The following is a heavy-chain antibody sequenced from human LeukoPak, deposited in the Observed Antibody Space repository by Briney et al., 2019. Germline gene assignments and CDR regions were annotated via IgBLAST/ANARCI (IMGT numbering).Heavy chain of an antibody. CDR3: ARTGAILWFGERWDGNWFDP. D-gene: IGHD3-10*01. CDR2: IRVYNGNT. CDR1: GYTFTSYG. V-gene: IGHV1-18*01. J-gene: IGHJ5*02. Sequence: ASVKVSCKASGYTFTSYGITWVRRAHGQGLEWLGWIRVYNGNTNYAKKLQGRVTMTTDTSTSTAYMELRSLRSDDTAVYYCARTGAILWFGERWDGNWFDPWGQGTLVTVSS.